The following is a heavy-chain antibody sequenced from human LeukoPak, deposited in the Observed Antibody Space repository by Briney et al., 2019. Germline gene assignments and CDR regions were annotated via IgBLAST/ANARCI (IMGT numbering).Heavy chain of an antibody. CDR1: GFTFSSYS. CDR3: ARDDDILTGYPFDY. CDR2: ISSSSSYI. D-gene: IGHD3-9*01. J-gene: IGHJ4*02. Sequence: GGSLRLSCAASGFTFSSYSMNWVRQAPGKGLEWVSSISSSSSYIYYADSVKGRFTISRDSAKNSLYLQMNSLRAEDTAVYYCARDDDILTGYPFDYWGQGTLVTVSS. V-gene: IGHV3-21*01.